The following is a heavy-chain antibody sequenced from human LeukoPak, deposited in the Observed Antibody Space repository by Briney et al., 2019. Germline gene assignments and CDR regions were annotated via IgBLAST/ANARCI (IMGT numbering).Heavy chain of an antibody. V-gene: IGHV4-39*01. D-gene: IGHD3-22*01. CDR2: IYYSGST. CDR1: GGSISSSSYY. Sequence: SETLSLTCTVSGGSISSSSYYWGWIRQPPGKGLEWIGSIYYSGSTYYNPSLKSRVTISVDTSKNQFSLKLSSVTAADTAVYYCARADLLCYDSSGMVCGADFDYWGQGTLVTVSS. CDR3: ARADLLCYDSSGMVCGADFDY. J-gene: IGHJ4*02.